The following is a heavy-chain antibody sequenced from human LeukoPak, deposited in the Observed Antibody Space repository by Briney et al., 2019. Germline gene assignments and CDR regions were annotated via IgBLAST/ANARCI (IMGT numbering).Heavy chain of an antibody. CDR3: ARTLNSLAVAGPFEY. V-gene: IGHV4-39*02. CDR1: GDSISSNNYY. D-gene: IGHD6-19*01. J-gene: IGHJ4*02. CDR2: IFYSGST. Sequence: PSETLSLTCNVSGDSISSNNYYWGWIRQPPGKGLEWIGSIFYSGSTYYNPSLKSRVTISVDTSKNHFSLKLNSVTATDTAVYYCARTLNSLAVAGPFEYWGQGTLVTVSS.